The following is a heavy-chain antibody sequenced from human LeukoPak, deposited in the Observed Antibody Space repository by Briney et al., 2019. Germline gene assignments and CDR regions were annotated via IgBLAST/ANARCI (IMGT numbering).Heavy chain of an antibody. Sequence: GGSLRLSCTASGFTFSSYTMNWVRQAPGKGLEWVSSITSSSRDIYYGDSVKGRFTISRDNAKNSLFLQMTSLRAEDTAMYYCARAMDVWGQGTTVTVSS. CDR3: ARAMDV. V-gene: IGHV3-21*01. CDR2: ITSSSRDI. CDR1: GFTFSSYT. J-gene: IGHJ6*02.